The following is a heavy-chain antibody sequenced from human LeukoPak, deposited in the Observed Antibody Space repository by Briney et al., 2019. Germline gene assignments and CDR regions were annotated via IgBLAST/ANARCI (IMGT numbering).Heavy chain of an antibody. CDR1: GGSISSGSYY. CDR2: IYTSGST. J-gene: IGHJ4*02. Sequence: SQTLSLTCTVSGGSISSGSYYWSWIRQPAGTGLEWIGRIYTSGSTNYNPSLKSRVTMSVDTSKNQFSLKLSSVTAADTAVYYCARDLGVNDYWGQGTLVTVSS. D-gene: IGHD1-26*01. V-gene: IGHV4-61*02. CDR3: ARDLGVNDY.